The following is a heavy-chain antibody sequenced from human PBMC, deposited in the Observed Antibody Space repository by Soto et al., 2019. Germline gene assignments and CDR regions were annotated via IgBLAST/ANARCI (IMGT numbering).Heavy chain of an antibody. J-gene: IGHJ5*02. CDR3: AREDRGGYDAQNHSYLDP. V-gene: IGHV1-18*01. CDR1: GYTFTSYG. Sequence: ASVKVSCKASGYTFTSYGISWVRQAPGQGLEWMGWISAYNGNTNYAQKLQGRVTMTTDTSTGTAYMELRSLRSDDTAVYYCAREDRGGYDAQNHSYLDPWGQRT. CDR2: ISAYNGNT. D-gene: IGHD5-12*01.